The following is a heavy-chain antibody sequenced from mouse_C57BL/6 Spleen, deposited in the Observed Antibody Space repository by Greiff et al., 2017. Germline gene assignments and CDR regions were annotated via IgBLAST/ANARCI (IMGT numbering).Heavy chain of an antibody. CDR3: AREDYGSSFFAY. V-gene: IGHV1-54*01. J-gene: IGHJ2*01. CDR2: INPGGGGT. Sequence: LQESGAELVRPGTSVKVSCKASGYAFTNYLIEWVKQRPGQGLEWIGVINPGGGGTNYNEKFKGKATLTADKSSSTAYMQLSSLTSEDSAVYFCAREDYGSSFFAYWGQGTTFTVSS. D-gene: IGHD1-1*01. CDR1: GYAFTNYL.